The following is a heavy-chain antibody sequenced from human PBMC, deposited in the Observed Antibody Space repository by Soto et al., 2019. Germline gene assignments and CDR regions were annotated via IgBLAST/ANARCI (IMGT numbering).Heavy chain of an antibody. CDR1: GFTVSSNY. CDR3: ARDRIAVAGNPEYFQH. D-gene: IGHD6-19*01. CDR2: IYSGGST. J-gene: IGHJ1*01. Sequence: EVQLVESGGGLVQPGGSLRLSCAASGFTVSSNYMSWVRQAPGKGLEWVSVIYSGGSTYYADSVKGRFTISRDNSKNKLNLQMNSLRAEYTAVYYCARDRIAVAGNPEYFQHWGQGTLVTVSS. V-gene: IGHV3-66*01.